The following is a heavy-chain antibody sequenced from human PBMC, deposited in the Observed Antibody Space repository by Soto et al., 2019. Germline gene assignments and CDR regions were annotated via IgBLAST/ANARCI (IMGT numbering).Heavy chain of an antibody. CDR3: ARDRLTVTQNWYFDL. CDR2: ISYDGSNK. CDR1: GFTFSSYA. V-gene: IGHV3-30-3*01. Sequence: QVQLVESGGGVVQPGRSLRLSCAASGFTFSSYAMHWVCQAPGKGLEWVAVISYDGSNKYYADSVKGRFTISRDNSKNTLYLQMNSLRAEDTAVYYCARDRLTVTQNWYFDLWGRGTLVTVSS. D-gene: IGHD4-4*01. J-gene: IGHJ2*01.